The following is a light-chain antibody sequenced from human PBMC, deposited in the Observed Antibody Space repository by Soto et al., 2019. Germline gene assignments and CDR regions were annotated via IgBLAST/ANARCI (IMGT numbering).Light chain of an antibody. J-gene: IGKJ3*01. CDR2: AAS. V-gene: IGKV1-27*01. CDR3: QEHNGDLPVA. Sequence: GDRVTITCPSSQAIDQSAAWYQHKPGQVPKLLIYAASTLHSGIPSRFSDSGSGTHFTLTITGLMPEDVATYFCQEHNGDLPVAFGPGTRV. CDR1: QAIDQS.